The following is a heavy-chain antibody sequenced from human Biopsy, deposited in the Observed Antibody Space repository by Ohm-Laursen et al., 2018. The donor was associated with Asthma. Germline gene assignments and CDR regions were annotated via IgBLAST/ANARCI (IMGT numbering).Heavy chain of an antibody. V-gene: IGHV3-30*03. CDR3: ARQSGQDYGDSSGFDI. Sequence: SLRLSCAAFGFVFSQCGMHWVRQGPGKGLEWVAFVSSDGHNKYYEDSVKGRFTISRDNSRNRLYLQINRLTVEDSAVYFCARQSGQDYGDSSGFDIWGQGTKVAVSS. CDR2: VSSDGHNK. J-gene: IGHJ3*02. CDR1: GFVFSQCG. D-gene: IGHD3-22*01.